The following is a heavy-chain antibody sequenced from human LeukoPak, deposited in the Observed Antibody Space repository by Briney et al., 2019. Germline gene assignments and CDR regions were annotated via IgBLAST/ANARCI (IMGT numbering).Heavy chain of an antibody. CDR2: ISTYNGNT. CDR1: GYTFTSYA. V-gene: IGHV1-18*04. Sequence: ASVKVSCKTSGYTFTSYAISWVRQAPGQGLEWMGWISTYNGNTNYAQKLQGRVTMTTDTSTSTAYLELRSLRSDDTAVYYCARDLDGDSNSWGQGTPVTVSS. CDR3: ARDLDGDSNS. J-gene: IGHJ5*02. D-gene: IGHD4-17*01.